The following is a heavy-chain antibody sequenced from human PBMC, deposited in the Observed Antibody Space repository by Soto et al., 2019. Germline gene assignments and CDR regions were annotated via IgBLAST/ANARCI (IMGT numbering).Heavy chain of an antibody. CDR2: ISAYNGNT. CDR3: AREPSPYYDILTGPPYFDY. V-gene: IGHV1-18*01. CDR1: GYTFTSYG. D-gene: IGHD3-9*01. Sequence: QVQLVQSGAEVKKPGASVKVSCKASGYTFTSYGISWVRQAPGQGLEWMGWISAYNGNTNYAQKLQGRVTMTTDKSTSTAYMDLRSLRSDDTAVYYCAREPSPYYDILTGPPYFDYWGQGTLVTVSS. J-gene: IGHJ4*02.